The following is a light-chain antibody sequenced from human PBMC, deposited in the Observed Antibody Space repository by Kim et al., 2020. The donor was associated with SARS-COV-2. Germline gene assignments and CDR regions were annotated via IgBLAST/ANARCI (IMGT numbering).Light chain of an antibody. Sequence: LSPGDRATLSCRASQTVSIYLAWYQQKPGQAPRLLIHDASNRATGIPARFSGRGSGTDFTLTISGLEPEDSAVYYCQQRSNWPRTFGQGTKVDIK. V-gene: IGKV3-11*01. J-gene: IGKJ1*01. CDR3: QQRSNWPRT. CDR2: DAS. CDR1: QTVSIY.